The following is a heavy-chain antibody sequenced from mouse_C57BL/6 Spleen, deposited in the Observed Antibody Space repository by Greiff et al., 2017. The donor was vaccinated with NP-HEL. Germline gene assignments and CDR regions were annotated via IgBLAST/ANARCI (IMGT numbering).Heavy chain of an antibody. J-gene: IGHJ3*01. CDR2: INPGAGGT. V-gene: IGHV1-80*01. D-gene: IGHD2-14*01. CDR1: GYAFSSYW. Sequence: QVQLQQSGAELVKPGASVKISCKASGYAFSSYWMNWVKQRPGKGLEWIGQINPGAGGTNYNGKFKGKATLTADKSSSTAYMQLSSLTSEDSAVYFCATVRPAWFAYWGQGTLVTVSA. CDR3: ATVRPAWFAY.